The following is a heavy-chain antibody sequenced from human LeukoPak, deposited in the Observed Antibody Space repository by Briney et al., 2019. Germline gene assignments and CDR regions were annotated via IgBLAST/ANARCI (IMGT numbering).Heavy chain of an antibody. CDR3: ARVNSGGMEGTFDY. D-gene: IGHD6-19*01. Sequence: GRSLRLSCAASGFTFSSYGMHWVRQAPGKGLEWVAVIWYDGSNKYYADSVKGRFTVSRDNSKNTLYLQMNSLRAEDTAVYYCARVNSGGMEGTFDYWGQGTLVTVSS. CDR2: IWYDGSNK. CDR1: GFTFSSYG. V-gene: IGHV3-33*01. J-gene: IGHJ4*02.